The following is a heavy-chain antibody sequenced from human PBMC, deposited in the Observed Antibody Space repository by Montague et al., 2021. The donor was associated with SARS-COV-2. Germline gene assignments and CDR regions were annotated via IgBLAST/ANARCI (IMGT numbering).Heavy chain of an antibody. V-gene: IGHV4-4*02. Sequence: SETLSLTCAVSGGSISSSNWWSWVRQPPGKGLEWIGEIYHSGSTNYNPSLKSRVTISVDKSKNQFSLKLSSVTAADTAVYYCARMRWRRSEGGYYYGMDVWGQGTPVTVSS. CDR1: GGSISSSNW. J-gene: IGHJ6*02. CDR3: ARMRWRRSEGGYYYGMDV. CDR2: IYHSGST. D-gene: IGHD5-12*01.